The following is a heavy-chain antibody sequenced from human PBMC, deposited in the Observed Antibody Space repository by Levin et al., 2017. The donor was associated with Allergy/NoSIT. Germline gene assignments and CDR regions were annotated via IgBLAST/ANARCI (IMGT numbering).Heavy chain of an antibody. D-gene: IGHD6-13*01. Sequence: GASVKVSCKVSGYTLTELSMHWVRQAPGKGLEWMGGFDPEDGETIYAQKFQGRVTMTEDTSTDTAYMELSSLRSEDTAVYYCATTMAAADSLDYWGQGTLVTVSS. V-gene: IGHV1-24*01. CDR2: FDPEDGET. CDR1: GYTLTELS. CDR3: ATTMAAADSLDY. J-gene: IGHJ4*02.